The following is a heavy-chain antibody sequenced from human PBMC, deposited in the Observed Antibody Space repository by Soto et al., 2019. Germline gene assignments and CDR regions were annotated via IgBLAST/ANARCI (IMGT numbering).Heavy chain of an antibody. CDR2: ISAYNGNT. CDR1: GYTFTSYG. CDR3: AILGYCSSTSCPYYFDY. V-gene: IGHV1-18*04. D-gene: IGHD2-2*01. J-gene: IGHJ4*02. Sequence: QVPLVQSGAEVKKPGASVKVSCKASGYTFTSYGISWVRQAPGQGLEWMGWISAYNGNTNYAQKLQGRVTMTTDTSTSTAYMELRSLRSDDTAVYYYAILGYCSSTSCPYYFDYWGQGTLVTVSS.